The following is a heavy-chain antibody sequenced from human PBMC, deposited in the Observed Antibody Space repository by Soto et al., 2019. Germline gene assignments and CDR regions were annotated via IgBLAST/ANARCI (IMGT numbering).Heavy chain of an antibody. Sequence: PSETLYLTCKASGFAISRGYYWSWVRQPPGKGLEWIVSIYPSVSSYHNPSLEGRLTLSIDTSKNQFTLKLASVTAADTALYYCAREKVGTTFFDNWGQGTQVTVSS. CDR2: IYPSVSS. V-gene: IGHV4-38-2*02. D-gene: IGHD1-1*01. J-gene: IGHJ4*02. CDR3: AREKVGTTFFDN. CDR1: GFAISRGYY.